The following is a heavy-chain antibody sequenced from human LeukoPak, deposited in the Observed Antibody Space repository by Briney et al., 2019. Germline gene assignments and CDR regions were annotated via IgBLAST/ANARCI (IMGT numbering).Heavy chain of an antibody. J-gene: IGHJ4*02. CDR1: GGTFSNYA. CDR2: IIPIFGTA. Sequence: SVKVSCKASGGTFSNYAITWVRQAPGQGLEWMGGIIPIFGTANYAQKFRGRVTITADKSTSTAYMELSSLRSEDTAVYYCARRAGGYSHPYDYWGQGILVTVSS. CDR3: ARRAGGYSHPYDY. V-gene: IGHV1-69*06. D-gene: IGHD4-23*01.